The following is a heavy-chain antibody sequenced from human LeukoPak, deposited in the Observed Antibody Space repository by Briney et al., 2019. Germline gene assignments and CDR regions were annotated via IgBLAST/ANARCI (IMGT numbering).Heavy chain of an antibody. CDR1: GGSINSYY. Sequence: SETLSLTCTVSGGSINSYYWTWIRQPPGKGLDWIAFIYYNGITNYKSSLESRLTISVDTSKNQFSLRLRSVTAADTAVYYCARQNPPGSKKGWFDPWGQGTLVTVSS. V-gene: IGHV4-59*08. CDR3: ARQNPPGSKKGWFDP. CDR2: IYYNGIT. J-gene: IGHJ5*02. D-gene: IGHD6-25*01.